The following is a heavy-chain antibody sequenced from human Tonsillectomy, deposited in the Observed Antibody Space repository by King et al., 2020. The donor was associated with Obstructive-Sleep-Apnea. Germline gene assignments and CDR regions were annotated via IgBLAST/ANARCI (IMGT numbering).Heavy chain of an antibody. V-gene: IGHV3-48*04. CDR2: ISSSTRTI. CDR1: GFIFSSYS. J-gene: IGHJ3*02. CDR3: AGMTQTDAFDI. Sequence: VQLVESGGGLVQPGGSLRLSCAASGFIFSSYSMDWVRQAPGKGLEWVSYISSSTRTIYYADSVKGRFTISRDNAKNSLYLQMNSLRAEDTAVYYCAGMTQTDAFDIWGQGTMVTVSS.